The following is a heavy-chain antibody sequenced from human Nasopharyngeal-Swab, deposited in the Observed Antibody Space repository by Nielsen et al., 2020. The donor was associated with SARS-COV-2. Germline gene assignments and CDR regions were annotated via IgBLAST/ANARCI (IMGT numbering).Heavy chain of an antibody. CDR1: GFTFSSYT. D-gene: IGHD3-3*01. V-gene: IGHV3-21*01. Sequence: GESLKISCAASGFTFSSYTMNWVRQAPGRGLEWVSSISSGSSFLYFADSVKGRFTFSRDNAKNSLYLQMNSLRAEDTAVYYCARDGMEWYYFDYWGQGTLVTVSS. J-gene: IGHJ4*02. CDR3: ARDGMEWYYFDY. CDR2: ISSGSSFL.